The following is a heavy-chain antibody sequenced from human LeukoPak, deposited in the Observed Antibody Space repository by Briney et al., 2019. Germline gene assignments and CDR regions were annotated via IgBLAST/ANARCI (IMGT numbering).Heavy chain of an antibody. J-gene: IGHJ3*02. D-gene: IGHD3-22*01. CDR3: ARDLDYYDSSGYFDDAFDI. CDR2: IYYSGST. CDR1: GVSVSSGSYY. Sequence: KPSETLSLTCTVSGVSVSSGSYYWSWIRQPPGKGLEWIGYIYYSGSTNYNPSLKSRVTISVDTSKNQFSLKLSSVTAADTAVYYCARDLDYYDSSGYFDDAFDIWGQGQWSPSLQ. V-gene: IGHV4-61*01.